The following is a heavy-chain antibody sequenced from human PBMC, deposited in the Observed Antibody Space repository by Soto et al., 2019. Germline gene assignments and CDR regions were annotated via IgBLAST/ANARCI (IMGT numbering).Heavy chain of an antibody. CDR3: ARDSDSSGEYFQN. CDR1: GFTFSSYK. CDR2: ISSSGTTT. D-gene: IGHD3-22*01. Sequence: XGSLRLTCAASGFTFSSYKMNWVRQAPGKGLEWVSYISSSGTTTYYADSVRGRFTISRDNARNSLYLLMNSLRAEDTAVYYCARDSDSSGEYFQNWGQGTLVTVSS. V-gene: IGHV3-48*03. J-gene: IGHJ1*01.